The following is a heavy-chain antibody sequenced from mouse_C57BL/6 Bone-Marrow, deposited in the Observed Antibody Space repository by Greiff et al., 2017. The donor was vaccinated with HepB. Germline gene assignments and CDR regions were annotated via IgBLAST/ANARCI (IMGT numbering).Heavy chain of an antibody. Sequence: QVTLKESGPGLVAPSQSLSITCTVSGFSLTSYGVHWVRQPPGKGLEWLVVIWSDGSTTYNSALKSRLSISKDNSKSQVFLKMNSLQTDDTAMYYCARHDYDRGYAMDYWGQGTSVTVSS. J-gene: IGHJ4*01. D-gene: IGHD2-4*01. V-gene: IGHV2-6-1*01. CDR1: GFSLTSYG. CDR2: IWSDGST. CDR3: ARHDYDRGYAMDY.